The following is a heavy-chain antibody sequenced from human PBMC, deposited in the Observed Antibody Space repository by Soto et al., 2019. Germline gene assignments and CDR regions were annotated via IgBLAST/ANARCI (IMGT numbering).Heavy chain of an antibody. Sequence: SXTLSLTCAVYGGSFSGYYCSWILQPPGKGLEWIGEINHSGSTNYNPSLKSRVTISVDTSKNQFSLKLSSVTAADTAVYYCASSTSCTVSCYYYMDVWGKGTTVTVSS. D-gene: IGHD2-2*01. CDR2: INHSGST. CDR3: ASSTSCTVSCYYYMDV. J-gene: IGHJ6*03. CDR1: GGSFSGYY. V-gene: IGHV4-34*01.